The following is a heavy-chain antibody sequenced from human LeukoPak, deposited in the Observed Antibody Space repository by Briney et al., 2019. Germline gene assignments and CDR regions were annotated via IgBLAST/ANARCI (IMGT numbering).Heavy chain of an antibody. D-gene: IGHD1-26*01. J-gene: IGHJ4*02. V-gene: IGHV3-23*01. CDR2: ISGSGGNT. CDR1: GFRFSSYA. CDR3: AKEVGATEVFDY. Sequence: GGSLRLSCAASGFRFSSYAMSWVRQAPGKGLEWVSAISGSGGNTYYADSVKGRFTISRDNSKNTLYLQMNSLRAEDTAVYYCAKEVGATEVFDYWGQGTLVTVSS.